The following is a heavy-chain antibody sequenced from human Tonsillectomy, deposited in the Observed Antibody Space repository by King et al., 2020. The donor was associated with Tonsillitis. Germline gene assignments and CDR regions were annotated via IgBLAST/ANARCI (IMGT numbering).Heavy chain of an antibody. CDR3: AGYFSAGYYGSGSYNDY. Sequence: VQLVESGGGLVKPGESLRLSCVASGFTFSDYYMSWIRQAPGKGLEWVSYISSTGDTISYTDSVKGRFTISRDNAENSLYLRMNSLRAEDTAVYYCAGYFSAGYYGSGSYNDYWGQGPLVTVSS. V-gene: IGHV3-11*01. J-gene: IGHJ4*02. CDR1: GFTFSDYY. CDR2: ISSTGDTI. D-gene: IGHD3-10*01.